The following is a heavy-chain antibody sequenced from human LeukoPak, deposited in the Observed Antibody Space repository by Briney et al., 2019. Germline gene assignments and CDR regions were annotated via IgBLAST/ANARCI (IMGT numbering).Heavy chain of an antibody. CDR1: GFTFSSYS. CDR2: ISSSGSTI. J-gene: IGHJ5*02. V-gene: IGHV3-48*04. CDR3: AREVSVAATGWFDP. Sequence: GGSLRLSCAASGFTFSSYSMNWVRQAPGKGLEWVSYISSSGSTIYYADSVKGRFTISRGNAKNSLYLQMNSLRAEDTAVYYCAREVSVAATGWFDPWGQGTLVTVSS. D-gene: IGHD6-19*01.